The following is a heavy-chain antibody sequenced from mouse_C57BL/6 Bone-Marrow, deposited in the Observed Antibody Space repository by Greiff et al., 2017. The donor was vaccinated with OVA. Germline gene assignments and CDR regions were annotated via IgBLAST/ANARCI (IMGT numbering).Heavy chain of an antibody. CDR1: GFTFTDYY. V-gene: IGHV7-3*01. Sequence: EVKLMESGGGLVQPGGSLSLSCAASGFTFTDYYMSWVRQPPGKALEWLGFIRNKANGYTTEYSASVKGRFTISRDNSQSILYLQMNALRAEDSATYYCARYRDGYGNWYFDVWGTGTTVTVSS. CDR3: ARYRDGYGNWYFDV. D-gene: IGHD2-2*01. J-gene: IGHJ1*03. CDR2: IRNKANGYTT.